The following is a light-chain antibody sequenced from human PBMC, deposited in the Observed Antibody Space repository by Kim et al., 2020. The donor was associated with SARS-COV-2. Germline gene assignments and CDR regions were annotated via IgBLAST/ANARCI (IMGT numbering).Light chain of an antibody. CDR3: NSRDSSGNHWV. Sequence: SSELTQDPAVSVALGQTVRITCQGDSLRSYYASWYQQKPRQAPVLVIYGKNNRPSGIPDRFSSSSSGNTASLTITGAQAEDEADYYCNSRDSSGNHWVFG. J-gene: IGLJ3*02. CDR1: SLRSYY. CDR2: GKN. V-gene: IGLV3-19*01.